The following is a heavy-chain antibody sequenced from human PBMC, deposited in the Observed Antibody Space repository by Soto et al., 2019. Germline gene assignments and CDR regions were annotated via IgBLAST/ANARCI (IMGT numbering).Heavy chain of an antibody. D-gene: IGHD4-17*01. CDR2: ISAYNGNT. Sequence: ASVKVSCKGSGYTFTSYGISWVRQAPGQGLEWMGWISAYNGNTNYAQKLQGRVTMTTDTSTSTAYMELRSLRSDDTAVYYCASAVSYGDYVAFDIWGQGTMVTVSS. CDR3: ASAVSYGDYVAFDI. J-gene: IGHJ3*02. V-gene: IGHV1-18*01. CDR1: GYTFTSYG.